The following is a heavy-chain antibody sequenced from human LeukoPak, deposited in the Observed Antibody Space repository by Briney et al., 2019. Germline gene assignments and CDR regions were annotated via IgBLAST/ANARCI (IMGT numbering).Heavy chain of an antibody. CDR2: IRQDGSEK. CDR1: GFSFSTYW. V-gene: IGHV3-7*03. Sequence: GGSLRLSCETSGFSFSTYWMSWVRQAPGKGLEWVANIRQDGSEKYYADSVKGRFTISRDIAKQSVFLQMNSLRAEDTAIYYCAKGLGVVIDFLVFDNWGQGTLVTVSS. D-gene: IGHD3-3*01. CDR3: AKGLGVVIDFLVFDN. J-gene: IGHJ4*02.